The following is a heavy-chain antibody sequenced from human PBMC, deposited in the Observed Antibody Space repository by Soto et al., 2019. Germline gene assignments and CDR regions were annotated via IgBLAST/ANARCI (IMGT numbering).Heavy chain of an antibody. CDR3: ARAPLGYCSSGSCYFDY. J-gene: IGHJ4*02. V-gene: IGHV3-21*01. CDR1: GFTFSSYS. CDR2: ISSSSSYI. D-gene: IGHD2-15*01. Sequence: EVQLVESGGGLVKPGGSLRLSCAASGFTFSSYSMNWVRQAPGKGLEWVSSISSSSSYIYYADSVKGRFTISRDNAKNSLYLQMNSLRAEETAVYYCARAPLGYCSSGSCYFDYWGQGTLVTVSS.